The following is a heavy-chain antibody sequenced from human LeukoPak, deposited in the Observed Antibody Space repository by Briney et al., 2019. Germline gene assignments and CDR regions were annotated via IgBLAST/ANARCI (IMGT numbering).Heavy chain of an antibody. V-gene: IGHV3-11*06. D-gene: IGHD3-22*01. Sequence: NPGGSLRLSCAASGFTFSDYYMSWIRQAPGKGLEWVSYISSSSSYTNYADSVKGRFTISRDNAKNSLYLQMNSLRAEDTAVYYCARGDRAREYYYYAMDVWGQGTTVTVSS. CDR3: ARGDRAREYYYYAMDV. J-gene: IGHJ6*02. CDR1: GFTFSDYY. CDR2: ISSSSSYT.